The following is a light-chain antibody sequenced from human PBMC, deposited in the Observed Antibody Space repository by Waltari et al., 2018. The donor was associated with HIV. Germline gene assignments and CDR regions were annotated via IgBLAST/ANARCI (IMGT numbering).Light chain of an antibody. J-gene: IGLJ2*01. V-gene: IGLV1-40*01. CDR3: QSFDSGLTAVV. CDR2: DNN. CDR1: SSNLGAGFD. Sequence: QSVLTQPPSVSGAPGQRVSISCTGSSSNLGAGFDAKWYQQLPGATPRLLNYDNNNRPSGVPGRFSGSRSGTSASLAITGLQADDEADYYCQSFDSGLTAVVFGGGTKLTVL.